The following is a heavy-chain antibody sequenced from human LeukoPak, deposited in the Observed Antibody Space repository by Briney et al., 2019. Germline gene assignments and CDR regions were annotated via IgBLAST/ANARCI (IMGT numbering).Heavy chain of an antibody. D-gene: IGHD5-18*01. V-gene: IGHV4-59*06. J-gene: IGHJ4*02. CDR1: GGSISSYY. Sequence: SETLSLTCTVSGGSISSYYWSWIRQPPGKGLEWIGYIYYSGSTYYNPSLKSRVTISVDTSKNQFSLKLSSVTAADTAVYYCARAWGYSYGADYWGQGTLVTVSS. CDR3: ARAWGYSYGADY. CDR2: IYYSGST.